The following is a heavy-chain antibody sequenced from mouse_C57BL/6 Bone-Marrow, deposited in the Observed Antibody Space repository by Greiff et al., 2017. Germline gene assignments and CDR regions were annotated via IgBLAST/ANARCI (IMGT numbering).Heavy chain of an antibody. CDR3: ARKGGVYDGPSYLYRDV. Sequence: VMLVESGPGLVQPSQSLSITCTVSGFSLTSYGVHWVRQSPGKGLEWLGVIWSGGSTDYNAAFISRLSISKDNSKSQVFFKMNSLQADDTAIYYCARKGGVYDGPSYLYRDVWGTGNTLSVLS. V-gene: IGHV2-2*01. CDR1: GFSLTSYG. J-gene: IGHJ1*03. D-gene: IGHD2-12*01. CDR2: IWSGGST.